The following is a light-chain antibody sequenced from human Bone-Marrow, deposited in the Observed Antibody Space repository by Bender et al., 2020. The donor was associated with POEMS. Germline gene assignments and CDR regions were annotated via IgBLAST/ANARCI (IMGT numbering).Light chain of an antibody. CDR3: QAWHRSSVV. Sequence: LGDKFTYWYQKKAGQAPVLVIYRDTERPSGIPHRFSGSTSDNISTLTISGTQDIDEADYYCQAWHRSSVVFGGGTKLTVL. CDR2: RDT. J-gene: IGLJ2*01. V-gene: IGLV3-1*01. CDR1: LGDKF.